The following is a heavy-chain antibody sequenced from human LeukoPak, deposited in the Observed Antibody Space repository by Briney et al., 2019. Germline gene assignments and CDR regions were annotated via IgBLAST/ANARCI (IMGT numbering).Heavy chain of an antibody. Sequence: GGSLRLSCAASGFTFSSYTMNWVRQAPGKGLEWVSSISSRSTYIYYADSVKGRFTISRDSAKNSLYLQMDSLRAEDTAVYYCTDAFDIWGQGTMVTVSS. CDR1: GFTFSSYT. CDR3: TDAFDI. V-gene: IGHV3-21*01. CDR2: ISSRSTYI. J-gene: IGHJ3*02.